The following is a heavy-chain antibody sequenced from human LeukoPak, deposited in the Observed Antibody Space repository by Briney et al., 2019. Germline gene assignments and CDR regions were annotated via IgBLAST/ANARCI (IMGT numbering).Heavy chain of an antibody. V-gene: IGHV1-18*04. J-gene: IGHJ4*02. CDR2: ISAYNGNT. CDR3: ARAGSLGYCSGGSCYVPKRGNRKFDY. D-gene: IGHD2-15*01. CDR1: GYTFTSYG. Sequence: ASVKVSCKASGYTFTSYGISWVRQAPGQGLEWMGWISAYNGNTNYAQKLQGRVTMTTDTSTSTAYMELRSLRSDDTAVYYCARAGSLGYCSGGSCYVPKRGNRKFDYWGQGTLVTVSS.